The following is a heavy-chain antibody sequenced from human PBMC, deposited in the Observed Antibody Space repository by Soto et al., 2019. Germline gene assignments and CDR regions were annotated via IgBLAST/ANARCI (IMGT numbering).Heavy chain of an antibody. V-gene: IGHV3-23*01. D-gene: IGHD2-2*02. CDR2: ISGSGGST. CDR1: GFTFSTYA. J-gene: IGHJ4*02. Sequence: EVHLLESGGGLVQPGGSLRLSCAASGFTFSTYAMSWVRQAPGKGLEWVSAISGSGGSTYYADPVKGRFTISRDNSKNTLYLQMNRLRAEDTAVHYCARGLGYCSSTSCYIWFDYWGQGTLVTVSS. CDR3: ARGLGYCSSTSCYIWFDY.